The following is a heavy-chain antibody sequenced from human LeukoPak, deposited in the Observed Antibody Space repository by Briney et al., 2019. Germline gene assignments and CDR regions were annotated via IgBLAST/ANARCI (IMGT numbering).Heavy chain of an antibody. CDR2: MFYSGST. J-gene: IGHJ3*01. CDR1: GGSISSRSHC. V-gene: IGHV4-39*01. D-gene: IGHD3-22*01. Sequence: SETLSLTCTVSGGSISSRSHCWGWIRQPPGKGLEWIGTMFYSGSTYYNPSLKSRVAISVDTSENQFSLELNSVTAADTAVYYCAIAGVRYYDSSGLHAFDFWGRGTMVTVSS. CDR3: AIAGVRYYDSSGLHAFDF.